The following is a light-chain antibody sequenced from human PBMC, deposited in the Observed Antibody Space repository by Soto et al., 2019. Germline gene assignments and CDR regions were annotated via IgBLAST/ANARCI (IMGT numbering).Light chain of an antibody. CDR1: QSVSSN. V-gene: IGKV3-15*01. CDR2: GAS. J-gene: IGKJ2*01. Sequence: EILMRQSPATRSVSPGERATLSCMASQSVSSNVAWYQQIPGQTPRLLIYGASTRATTIPVRFSGSGSGTEFTLTISSLQSEDFAVYYCHQYDDGPYTFGQGTKVDIK. CDR3: HQYDDGPYT.